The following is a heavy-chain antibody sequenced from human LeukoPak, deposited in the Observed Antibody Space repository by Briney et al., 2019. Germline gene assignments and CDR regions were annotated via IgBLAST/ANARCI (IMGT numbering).Heavy chain of an antibody. CDR2: ISSSSSTI. V-gene: IGHV3-48*02. CDR3: ARDQGISGYYLHFDY. J-gene: IGHJ4*02. Sequence: GGSLRLSCAASGFSFSSYNMNWVRHAPGKGLEWVSYISSSSSTIYYADSVKGRFTISRDNAKNSLYLQMNSLRDEDTAVYYCARDQGISGYYLHFDYWGQGTLVTVSS. CDR1: GFSFSSYN. D-gene: IGHD3-22*01.